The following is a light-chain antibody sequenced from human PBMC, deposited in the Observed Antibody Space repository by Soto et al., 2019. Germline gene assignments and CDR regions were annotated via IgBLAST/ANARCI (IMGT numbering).Light chain of an antibody. V-gene: IGKV1-39*01. J-gene: IGKJ4*01. CDR3: QQYDNLPLT. CDR2: GAS. CDR1: LPITTY. Sequence: DIQMTQSPSSLSASVGDRVTITCRASLPITTYLNWFQQKPGKAPKLLIYGASTLQTGVPSRFNGGGSGTDFTLTISSLQPEDFGTYYCQQYDNLPLTFGGGTKVEIK.